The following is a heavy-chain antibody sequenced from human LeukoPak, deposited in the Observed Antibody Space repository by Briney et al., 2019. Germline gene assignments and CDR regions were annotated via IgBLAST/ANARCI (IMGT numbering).Heavy chain of an antibody. D-gene: IGHD3-22*01. V-gene: IGHV4-59*01. CDR2: IYYSGST. CDR1: GGSISSCY. Sequence: SETLSLTCTVSGGSISSCYWGWIRQPPGKGLEWIGYIYYSGSTNYNPSLKSRVTISVDTSKNQFSLKLSSVTAADTAVYYCVRARGYYRTDAFDIWGQGTMVTVSS. J-gene: IGHJ3*02. CDR3: VRARGYYRTDAFDI.